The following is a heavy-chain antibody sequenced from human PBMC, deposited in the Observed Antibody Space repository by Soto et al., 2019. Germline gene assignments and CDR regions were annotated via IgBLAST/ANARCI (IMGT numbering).Heavy chain of an antibody. D-gene: IGHD1-26*01. Sequence: ASVNVSCKSSRYRYCLYGISWVRQAHAKGLEGMGWISGYNGDTKYVQKFQGRLNMTTDTSTSRAYMELKRLRADDTAVHYCVIVQWEQLGSYYHYYWIDVWGKGTTVTVSS. J-gene: IGHJ6*04. V-gene: IGHV1-18*01. CDR3: VIVQWEQLGSYYHYYWIDV. CDR1: RYRYCLYG. CDR2: ISGYNGDT.